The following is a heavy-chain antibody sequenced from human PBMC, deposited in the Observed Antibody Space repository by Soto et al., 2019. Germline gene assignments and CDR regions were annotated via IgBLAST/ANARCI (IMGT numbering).Heavy chain of an antibody. J-gene: IGHJ4*02. V-gene: IGHV4-31*11. CDR1: GRSISSGGYY. Sequence: QVQLQASGPGLVKPSQTLSLTCAVSGRSISSGGYYWSWVRQHPGKGLEWIGSISYSGSTYYNPSLENRLSISLDTSENRFSLRLNSVTPADTAIYYCARPNDYWNGYGPFDYWGQGSLVTVSS. D-gene: IGHD3-3*01. CDR3: ARPNDYWNGYGPFDY. CDR2: ISYSGST.